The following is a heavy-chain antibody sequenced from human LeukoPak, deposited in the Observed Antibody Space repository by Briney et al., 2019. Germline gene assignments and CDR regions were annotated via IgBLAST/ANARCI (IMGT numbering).Heavy chain of an antibody. Sequence: ASVKVSCKASGYRFSDYYIHWVRQAPGQGLEWMGWINPNSGGTNYAQKFQGRVTMTRDTSISTAYMDLSRLTSDDTAVYYCARDIRAASLGYYYGMDVWGQGTTVTVSS. J-gene: IGHJ6*02. D-gene: IGHD2-15*01. CDR2: INPNSGGT. CDR3: ARDIRAASLGYYYGMDV. V-gene: IGHV1-2*02. CDR1: GYRFSDYY.